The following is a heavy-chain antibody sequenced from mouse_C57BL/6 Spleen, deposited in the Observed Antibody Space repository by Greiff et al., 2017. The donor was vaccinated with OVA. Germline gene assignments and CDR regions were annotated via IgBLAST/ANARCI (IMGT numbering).Heavy chain of an antibody. Sequence: VQLQQSGPELVKPGASVKIPCKASGYTFTDYNMDWVKQSHGKSLEWIGDINPNNGGTIYNQKFKGKATLTVDKSSSTAYMELRSLTSEDTAVYYCARAFYDYGSSPWFAYWGQGTLVTVSA. CDR1: GYTFTDYN. CDR3: ARAFYDYGSSPWFAY. CDR2: INPNNGGT. J-gene: IGHJ3*01. D-gene: IGHD1-1*01. V-gene: IGHV1-18*01.